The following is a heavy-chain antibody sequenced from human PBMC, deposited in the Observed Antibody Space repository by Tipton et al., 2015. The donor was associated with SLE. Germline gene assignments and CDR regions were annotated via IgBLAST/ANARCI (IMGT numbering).Heavy chain of an antibody. D-gene: IGHD6-13*01. V-gene: IGHV4-59*01. CDR1: GGSISSYY. J-gene: IGHJ6*02. Sequence: LRLSCTVSGGSISSYYWRWIRQPPGKGLEWIGYIYYSGSTNYNPSLKSRVTISVDTSKNQFSLKLSSVTAADTAVYYCARAPIAAPTGYYYGMDVWGQGTTVTVSS. CDR2: IYYSGST. CDR3: ARAPIAAPTGYYYGMDV.